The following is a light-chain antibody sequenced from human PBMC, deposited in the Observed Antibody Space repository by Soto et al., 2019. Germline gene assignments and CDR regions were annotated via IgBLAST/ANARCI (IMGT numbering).Light chain of an antibody. CDR2: GAS. CDR1: HSVSSSY. J-gene: IGKJ1*01. Sequence: EIVLTQSPGTLSLSPGERPTLSGSASHSVSSSYLAWYQRTPGRAPRLLIYGASTRATGVPARFSGSGSGTEFTLTISSLQSEDFAVYYCQQYGHWPWTFGQGTKVDIK. V-gene: IGKV3-15*01. CDR3: QQYGHWPWT.